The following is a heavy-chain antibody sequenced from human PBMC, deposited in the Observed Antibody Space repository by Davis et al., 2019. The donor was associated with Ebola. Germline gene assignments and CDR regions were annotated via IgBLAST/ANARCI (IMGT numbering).Heavy chain of an antibody. CDR3: ARDGGDSGIRFDS. D-gene: IGHD3-10*01. J-gene: IGHJ4*02. Sequence: GESLKISCAASGFAFTGYWMGWVRQAPGTGLEWVANINQFGNERYYVDSVKGRFTIYRDSAKNSLLLQMNNLRVEDTAVYYCARDGGDSGIRFDSWGRGTLVTVSS. V-gene: IGHV3-7*01. CDR1: GFAFTGYW. CDR2: INQFGNER.